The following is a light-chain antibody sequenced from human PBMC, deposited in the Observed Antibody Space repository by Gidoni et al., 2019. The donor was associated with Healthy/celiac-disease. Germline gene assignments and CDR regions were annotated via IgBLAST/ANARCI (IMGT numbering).Light chain of an antibody. Sequence: EIVLTQSPGTPSLSPGERATLSCRASQSVSSSYLAWYQQKPGQAPRLLIYGASSRATGIPDRFSGSGSGTDFTLTISRLEPEDCAVYYCQQYGSSLLYTFGQGTKLEIK. CDR2: GAS. J-gene: IGKJ2*01. CDR1: QSVSSSY. V-gene: IGKV3-20*01. CDR3: QQYGSSLLYT.